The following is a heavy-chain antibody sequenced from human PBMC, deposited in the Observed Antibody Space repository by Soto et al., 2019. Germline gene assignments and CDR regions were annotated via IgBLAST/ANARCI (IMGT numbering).Heavy chain of an antibody. Sequence: SETLSLTCTVSGDSVSSSNYYWGWIRHPPGRGLEWIGSILHGGSTYYNPSLKSRVTISVDTSKNQFSLKLSSVTAADTAVYYCARHFVQNWFDPWGQGTLVTVSS. CDR2: ILHGGST. CDR1: GDSVSSSNYY. D-gene: IGHD2-8*01. V-gene: IGHV4-39*01. CDR3: ARHFVQNWFDP. J-gene: IGHJ5*02.